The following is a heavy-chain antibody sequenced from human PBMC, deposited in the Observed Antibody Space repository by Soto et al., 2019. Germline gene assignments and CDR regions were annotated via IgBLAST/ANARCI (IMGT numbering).Heavy chain of an antibody. J-gene: IGHJ6*02. V-gene: IGHV3-30*09. CDR1: GFTFSSYA. D-gene: IGHD6-19*01. CDR3: ARDLHAVGAVGAASYYYYDMDV. Sequence: QVQLVESGGGVVQPGRSLRLSCAASGFTFSSYAMHWVRQAPGKGLEWVAVISYDETNKYYADSVKGRFAISRDNSKNTLYLQMNSLRAEDTAVYYCARDLHAVGAVGAASYYYYDMDVWGQGTTGTGSS. CDR2: ISYDETNK.